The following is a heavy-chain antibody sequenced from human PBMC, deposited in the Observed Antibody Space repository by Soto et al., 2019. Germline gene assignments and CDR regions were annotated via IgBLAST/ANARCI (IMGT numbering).Heavy chain of an antibody. D-gene: IGHD6-13*01. CDR3: ARDRRRGTDSSSWNNWFDP. J-gene: IGHJ5*02. Sequence: ASVKVSCKASGYTFTSYGISWVRQARGQGLEWMGWISAYNGSTDYAQKLQGRVTMTTDTSTSTAYMELRSLRSDDTAGYYCARDRRRGTDSSSWNNWFDPWGRGTLVTVSS. CDR1: GYTFTSYG. CDR2: ISAYNGST. V-gene: IGHV1-18*01.